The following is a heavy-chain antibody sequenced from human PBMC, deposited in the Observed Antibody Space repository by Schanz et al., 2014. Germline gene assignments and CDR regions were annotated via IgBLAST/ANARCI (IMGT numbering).Heavy chain of an antibody. Sequence: VHLLESGGGLVEPGGSLRLSCAASGFTFSTYAMAWVRQAPGKGLEWVSALSEGGGGTHYADSVRGRFTISRDNSKNLLYLQMNSLRAEDTAVYYCTRDVRLDRRGNWFDPWGQGTLVTVSS. D-gene: IGHD1-1*01. V-gene: IGHV3-23*01. CDR1: GFTFSTYA. CDR2: LSEGGGGT. J-gene: IGHJ5*02. CDR3: TRDVRLDRRGNWFDP.